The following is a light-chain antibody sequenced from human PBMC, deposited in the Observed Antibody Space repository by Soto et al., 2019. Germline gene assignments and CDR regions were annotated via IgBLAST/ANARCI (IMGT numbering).Light chain of an antibody. CDR3: AEWDDTLKRYV. CDR1: NSNIASNT. J-gene: IGLJ1*01. Sequence: QSVLTQPTSASETPGQTVSISCSGSNSNIASNTVNWYQHLPGTAPKLLIYYNNQRPSGVPDRFCGSNSGTSASLAISGLQSEDESDYYCAEWDDTLKRYVFGTGTKLTVL. V-gene: IGLV1-44*01. CDR2: YNN.